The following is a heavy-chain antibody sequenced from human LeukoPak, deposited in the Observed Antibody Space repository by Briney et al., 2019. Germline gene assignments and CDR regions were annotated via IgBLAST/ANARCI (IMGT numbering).Heavy chain of an antibody. D-gene: IGHD5-12*01. CDR2: INHSGST. V-gene: IGHV4-34*01. J-gene: IGHJ4*02. CDR3: ARDGGPVATTTFDY. Sequence: PSETLSLTCAVYGGSFSGYYWSWIRQPPGKGLEWIGEINHSGSTNYNPSLESRVTISVDTSKNQFSLKLSSVTAADTAVYYCARDGGPVATTTFDYWGQGTLVTVSS. CDR1: GGSFSGYY.